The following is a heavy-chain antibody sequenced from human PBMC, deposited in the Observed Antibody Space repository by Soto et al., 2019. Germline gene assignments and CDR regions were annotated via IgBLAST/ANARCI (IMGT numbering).Heavy chain of an antibody. Sequence: GVSLRLSCAASGFTFSNFWMDWVRQAPGKGLEWVANISPDGSEKHYVDSVGGRFTISRDNAKNSLYLQMSSLPAEDSALYYCSRSLDSGGQGTRVTVSS. V-gene: IGHV3-7*01. CDR1: GFTFSNFW. CDR2: ISPDGSEK. J-gene: IGHJ4*02. CDR3: SRSLDS.